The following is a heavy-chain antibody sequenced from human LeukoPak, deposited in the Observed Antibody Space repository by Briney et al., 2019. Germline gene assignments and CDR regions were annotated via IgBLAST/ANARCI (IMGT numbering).Heavy chain of an antibody. J-gene: IGHJ3*02. CDR1: GFTFSSYA. D-gene: IGHD3-3*01. CDR2: ISGSGGST. V-gene: IGHV3-23*01. CDR3: AKDLVIFGVVIIDAFDI. Sequence: GGSLRLSCSASGFTFSSYAMSWVRQAPGKGLEWVSAISGSGGSTYYADSVRGGFTISRDNSKNPLYLQMNSLRAEDTAVYECAKDLVIFGVVIIDAFDIWGQGTMVTVSS.